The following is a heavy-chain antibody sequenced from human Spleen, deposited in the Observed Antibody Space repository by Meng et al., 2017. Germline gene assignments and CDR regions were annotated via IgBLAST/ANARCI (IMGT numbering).Heavy chain of an antibody. V-gene: IGHV5-51*01. CDR2: IYPGDSDT. Sequence: GESLKISCKGSGYSFTSYWIGWVRQMPGKGLEWMGIIYPGDSDTRYSPSFQGQVTISADKSISTAYLQWSSLKASDTAMYYCARLPPPEYCSSTSCYTDALDIWGQGTMVTVSS. J-gene: IGHJ3*02. CDR1: GYSFTSYW. CDR3: ARLPPPEYCSSTSCYTDALDI. D-gene: IGHD2-2*02.